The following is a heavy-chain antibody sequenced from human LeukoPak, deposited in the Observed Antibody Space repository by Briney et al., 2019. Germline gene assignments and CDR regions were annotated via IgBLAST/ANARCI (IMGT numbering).Heavy chain of an antibody. J-gene: IGHJ6*02. CDR1: GFTFSSYS. CDR2: ISSSSSTI. D-gene: IGHD3-22*01. V-gene: IGHV3-48*04. Sequence: GGSLRLSCAASGFTFSSYSMNWVRQAPGKGLEWVSYISSSSSTIYYADSVKGRFTISRDNAKNSLYLQMNSLRAEDTAVYYCARDADDSSGYYYGRGVFYYYYGMDVWGQGTTVTVSS. CDR3: ARDADDSSGYYYGRGVFYYYYGMDV.